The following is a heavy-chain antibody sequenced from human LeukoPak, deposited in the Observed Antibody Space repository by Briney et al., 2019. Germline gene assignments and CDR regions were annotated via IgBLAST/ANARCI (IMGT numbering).Heavy chain of an antibody. V-gene: IGHV1-8*01. CDR2: MNPNSGNT. J-gene: IGHJ4*02. D-gene: IGHD1-26*01. CDR1: GYTFTSYD. Sequence: GASVKVSCKASGYTFTSYDINWVRQATGQGLGWMGWMNPNSGNTGYAQKFQGRVNMTRNTSSSTAYLELSSLRSEDTAVYYCARGVGATGAIDYWGQGTLVTVSS. CDR3: ARGVGATGAIDY.